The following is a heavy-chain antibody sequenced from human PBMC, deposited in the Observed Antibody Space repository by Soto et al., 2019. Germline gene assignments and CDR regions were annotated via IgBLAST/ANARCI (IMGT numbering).Heavy chain of an antibody. J-gene: IGHJ4*02. D-gene: IGHD2-2*01. V-gene: IGHV1-46*03. CDR3: AVLLGYCSSTSCSAAIDY. Sequence: GASVKVSCKASGYTFTSYYMHWVRQAPGQGLEWMGIINPSGGSTSYAQKFQGRVTMTRDTSTSTVYMELSSLRSEDTAVYYCAVLLGYCSSTSCSAAIDYWGQGTLVTVSS. CDR2: INPSGGST. CDR1: GYTFTSYY.